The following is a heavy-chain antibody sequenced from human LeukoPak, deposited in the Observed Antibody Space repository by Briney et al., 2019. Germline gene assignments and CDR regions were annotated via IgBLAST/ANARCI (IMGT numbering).Heavy chain of an antibody. Sequence: SQTLSLTCAISGDSVSSNSAAWNWIRQSLSRGLEWLGRTYYRSKWYNDYAVSVKSRITINPDTSKNQFSLQLNSVTPEDTAVYYCAGIAAAGTGGFDPWGQGTLVTVSS. D-gene: IGHD6-13*01. J-gene: IGHJ5*02. CDR2: TYYRSKWYN. CDR3: AGIAAAGTGGFDP. V-gene: IGHV6-1*01. CDR1: GDSVSSNSAA.